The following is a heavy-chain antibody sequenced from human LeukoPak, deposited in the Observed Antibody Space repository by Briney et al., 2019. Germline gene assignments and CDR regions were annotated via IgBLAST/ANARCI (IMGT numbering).Heavy chain of an antibody. Sequence: GGSLRLSCAASGFTFSAYWMAWVRQAPGKGLEWVANMKQDGREKHYVDSVKGRFTISRDNDRNSLYLQMNSLRAEDSAVYYCARDDVGALDYWGQGTLVTVSS. CDR2: MKQDGREK. D-gene: IGHD3-16*01. V-gene: IGHV3-7*01. CDR1: GFTFSAYW. J-gene: IGHJ4*02. CDR3: ARDDVGALDY.